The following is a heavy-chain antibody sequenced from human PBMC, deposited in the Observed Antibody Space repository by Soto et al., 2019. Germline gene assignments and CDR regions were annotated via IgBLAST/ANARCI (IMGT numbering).Heavy chain of an antibody. Sequence: QVQLQESGPGLVKPSQTLSLTCTVSGGSISSGGYYWSWIRQHPGKGLEWIGYIYYSGSTYYNPSLKSRVTISVDTSKNQFSLKLSSVTAADTAVYYCARDQWSGYPVADYYYGMDVWGQGTTVTVSS. CDR3: ARDQWSGYPVADYYYGMDV. CDR1: GGSISSGGYY. J-gene: IGHJ6*02. D-gene: IGHD3-3*01. V-gene: IGHV4-31*03. CDR2: IYYSGST.